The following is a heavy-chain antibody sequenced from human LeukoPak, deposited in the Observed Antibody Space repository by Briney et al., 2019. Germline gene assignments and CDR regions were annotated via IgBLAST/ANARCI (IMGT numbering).Heavy chain of an antibody. V-gene: IGHV4-34*01. Sequence: SETLSLTCAVYGGSFSGYYWSWIRQPPGKGLEWIGEINHSGSTNYNPSLKSRVTISVDTSKNQFSLKLSSVTAADTAVYYCARHRRWLHPSDYWGQGTLVTVSS. J-gene: IGHJ4*02. CDR1: GGSFSGYY. CDR3: ARHRRWLHPSDY. CDR2: INHSGST. D-gene: IGHD5-24*01.